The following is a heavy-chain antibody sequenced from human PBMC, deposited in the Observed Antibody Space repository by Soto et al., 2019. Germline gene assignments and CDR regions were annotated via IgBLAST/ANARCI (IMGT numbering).Heavy chain of an antibody. D-gene: IGHD6-19*01. CDR1: GFTFSSYS. CDR2: ISSSSSTI. Sequence: GGSLRLSCAASGFTFSSYSMNWVRQAPGKGLEWVSYISSSSSTIYYADSVKGRFTISRDNAKNSLYLQMNSLRAEDTAVYYCARVTSSGWYKDAFDIWGQGTMVTVSS. V-gene: IGHV3-48*04. J-gene: IGHJ3*02. CDR3: ARVTSSGWYKDAFDI.